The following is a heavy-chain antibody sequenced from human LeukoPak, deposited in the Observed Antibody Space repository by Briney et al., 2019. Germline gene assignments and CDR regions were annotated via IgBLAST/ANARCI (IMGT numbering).Heavy chain of an antibody. Sequence: ASVKVSCKASGYTFTSYAMHWVRQAPGQRLEWMGWINAGNGNTKYSQKFQGRVTITRDTSASTAYMELSSLRSEDTAVYYCARGSGSYYNVDYWGQGTLVTVSS. CDR2: INAGNGNT. D-gene: IGHD3-10*01. J-gene: IGHJ4*02. V-gene: IGHV1-3*01. CDR3: ARGSGSYYNVDY. CDR1: GYTFTSYA.